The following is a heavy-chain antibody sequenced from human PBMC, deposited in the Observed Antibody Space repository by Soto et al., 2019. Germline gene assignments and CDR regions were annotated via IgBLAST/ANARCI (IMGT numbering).Heavy chain of an antibody. J-gene: IGHJ4*02. Sequence: SVKVSCKASGYTFTTYGIHWVRQAPGQGLEWMGWINAGNGDTKYSQKFQGRVTITRDKSASTAYMELSSLRSEDTAVYYCARDLGVVVIDYWGQGDLVTVSS. CDR2: INAGNGDT. D-gene: IGHD3-22*01. CDR1: GYTFTTYG. CDR3: ARDLGVVVIDY. V-gene: IGHV1-3*01.